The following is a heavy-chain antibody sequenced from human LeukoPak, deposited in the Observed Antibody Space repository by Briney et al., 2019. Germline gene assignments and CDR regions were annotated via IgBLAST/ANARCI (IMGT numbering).Heavy chain of an antibody. J-gene: IGHJ5*02. Sequence: GASVKVSCKASGGTFSSYAISWVRQAPGQGLEWMGGIIPIFGTANYAQKFQVRVTITTDESTSTAYMELSSLRSEDTAVYYCARAEGTSYLTDRTEFDPWGQGTLVTVFS. CDR3: ARAEGTSYLTDRTEFDP. D-gene: IGHD2-2*01. CDR1: GGTFSSYA. CDR2: IIPIFGTA. V-gene: IGHV1-69*05.